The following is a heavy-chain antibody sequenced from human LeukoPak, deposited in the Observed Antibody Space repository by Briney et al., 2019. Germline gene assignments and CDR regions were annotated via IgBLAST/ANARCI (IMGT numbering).Heavy chain of an antibody. CDR2: TSTYNGNA. Sequence: AASVKVSCKASGYTFTNYGISWVRQAPGQGLEWVGWTSTYNGNANYAPKLQGRVTVTTDTSTSTAYMELRSLRSDDTAVYYCAADDLLEGYWGQGTLVTVSS. J-gene: IGHJ4*02. V-gene: IGHV1-18*01. D-gene: IGHD1-1*01. CDR3: AADDLLEGY. CDR1: GYTFTNYG.